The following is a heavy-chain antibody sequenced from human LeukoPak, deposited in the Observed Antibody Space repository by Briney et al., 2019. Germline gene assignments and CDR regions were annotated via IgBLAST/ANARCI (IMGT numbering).Heavy chain of an antibody. CDR2: MWYDGSNK. CDR3: ARDLYSSSWYPNDYYYGMDV. Sequence: GGSLRLSCAASGFTFSSYGMHWVRQAPGKGLEWVAVMWYDGSNKYYADSVKGRFTISRDNSKNTLYLQMNSLRAEDTAVYYCARDLYSSSWYPNDYYYGMDVWGQGTTVTVSS. CDR1: GFTFSSYG. V-gene: IGHV3-33*01. J-gene: IGHJ6*02. D-gene: IGHD6-13*01.